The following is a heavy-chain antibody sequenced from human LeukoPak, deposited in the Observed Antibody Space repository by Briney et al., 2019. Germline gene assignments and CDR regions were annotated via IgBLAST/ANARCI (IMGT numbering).Heavy chain of an antibody. CDR1: GGSFSGYY. D-gene: IGHD5-18*01. CDR2: INHSGST. J-gene: IGHJ5*02. CDR3: ARGRLIQRGLYEGET. V-gene: IGHV4-34*01. Sequence: SETLSLTCAVYGGSFSGYYWSWIRQPPGKGLEWIGEINHSGSTNYNPSLKSRVTISVDTSKNQFSLKLSSVTAADTAVYYCARGRLIQRGLYEGETWGQGTLVTVSS.